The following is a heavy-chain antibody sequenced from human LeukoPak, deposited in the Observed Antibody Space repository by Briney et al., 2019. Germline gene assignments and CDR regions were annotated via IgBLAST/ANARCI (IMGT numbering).Heavy chain of an antibody. CDR2: MNHSGST. CDR1: GGSFSGYY. J-gene: IGHJ4*02. D-gene: IGHD3-22*01. Sequence: KPSETLSLTCAVYGGSFSGYYWSWIRQPPGKGGEWIGEMNHSGSTNYNRSLKTRLTISVDTSNNQFSLKLSSVTAADTAVYYCARCRPGYYDSSGYYVDYWGQGTLVTVSS. V-gene: IGHV4-34*01. CDR3: ARCRPGYYDSSGYYVDY.